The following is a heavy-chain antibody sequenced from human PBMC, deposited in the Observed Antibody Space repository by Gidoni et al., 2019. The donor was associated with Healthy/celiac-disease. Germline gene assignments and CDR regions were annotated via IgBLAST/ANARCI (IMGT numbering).Heavy chain of an antibody. J-gene: IGHJ1*01. CDR2: ISYDGSNK. V-gene: IGHV3-30-3*01. CDR3: ARGSRFLEWLFLSAEYFQH. Sequence: QVQLVESGGGVVQPGRSLRLSCAASGFTFSSNTIHWVRQAPGKGLEWVAVISYDGSNKYYADSVKGRFTISRDNSKNTLYLQMNSLRAEDTAVYYCARGSRFLEWLFLSAEYFQHWGQGTLVTVSS. D-gene: IGHD3-3*01. CDR1: GFTFSSNT.